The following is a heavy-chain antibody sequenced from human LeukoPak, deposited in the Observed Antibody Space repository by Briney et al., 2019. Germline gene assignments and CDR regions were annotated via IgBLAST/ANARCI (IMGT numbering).Heavy chain of an antibody. CDR3: ARRWFGELLLDY. J-gene: IGHJ4*02. CDR2: ISSSSSSYI. D-gene: IGHD3-10*01. V-gene: IGHV3-21*01. Sequence: PGGSLRLSCAASGFTFSSYSMNWVRQAPGKGLEWVSSISSSSSSYIYYADSVKGRFTISRDNAKNSLYLQMNSLRAEDTAVYYCARRWFGELLLDYWGQGTLVTVSS. CDR1: GFTFSSYS.